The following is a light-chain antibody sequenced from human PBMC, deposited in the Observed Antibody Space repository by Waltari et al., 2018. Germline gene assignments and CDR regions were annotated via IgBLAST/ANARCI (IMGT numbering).Light chain of an antibody. CDR1: VSTIGSSY. Sequence: QPLLARPPSASDTPEQRVTVSRASSVSTIGSSYVDCYQQLPGTAPKLLIYKNDHRPPGVPDRISGSKSGTSASLAISGLRSEDEADYYCSSWDDSLSGVVLGGGTKLTVL. CDR3: SSWDDSLSGVV. CDR2: KND. J-gene: IGLJ2*01. V-gene: IGLV1-47*01.